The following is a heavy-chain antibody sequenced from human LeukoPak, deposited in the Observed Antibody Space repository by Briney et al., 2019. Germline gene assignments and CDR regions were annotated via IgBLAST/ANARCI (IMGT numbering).Heavy chain of an antibody. J-gene: IGHJ4*02. D-gene: IGHD3-22*01. V-gene: IGHV3-9*01. CDR2: ICRNSGCL. CDR3: AKEGPSSSGYQPLDS. Sequence: GGSLRLSCAASGFTLDNYPMHWVRQAPGKGPAWVSGICRNSGCLGYADSVKGRFTISRDDAKNSLYLQINSLRAEDTALYYCAKEGPSSSGYQPLDSWGQGTLVTVPS. CDR1: GFTLDNYP.